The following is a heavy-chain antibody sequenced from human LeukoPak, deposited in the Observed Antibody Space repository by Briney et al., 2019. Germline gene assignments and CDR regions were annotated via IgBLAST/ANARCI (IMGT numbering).Heavy chain of an antibody. CDR3: TRVFVGDEYSSSGY. J-gene: IGHJ4*02. D-gene: IGHD6-13*01. CDR2: INSDGSST. CDR1: GFTFSRYY. Sequence: GGSLRLSCAASGFTFSRYYMHLVRQAPGKGLVWVSRINSDGSSTTYADSVKGRFTISRDNAKNTLYLQMNSLKVEDTAVYYCTRVFVGDEYSSSGYWGQGTLVTVSS. V-gene: IGHV3-74*01.